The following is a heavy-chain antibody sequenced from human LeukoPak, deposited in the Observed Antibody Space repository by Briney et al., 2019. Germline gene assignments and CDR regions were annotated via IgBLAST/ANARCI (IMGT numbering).Heavy chain of an antibody. CDR3: ASSGSYYNLFDY. V-gene: IGHV3-30*04. CDR2: ISYDGSNK. D-gene: IGHD1-26*01. Sequence: GGSLRLSCAASGFTFSSYAMHWVRQAPGKGLEWVAVISYDGSNKYYADSVKGRFTISRDNSKNTQYLQMNSLRAEDTAVYYCASSGSYYNLFDYWGQGTWSPSPQ. J-gene: IGHJ4*02. CDR1: GFTFSSYA.